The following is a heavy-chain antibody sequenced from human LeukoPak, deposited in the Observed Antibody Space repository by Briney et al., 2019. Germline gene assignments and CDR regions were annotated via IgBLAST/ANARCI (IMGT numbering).Heavy chain of an antibody. CDR3: ARVSTGWYHYFDS. J-gene: IGHJ4*02. V-gene: IGHV4-59*01. CDR2: IYYRVTS. CDR1: GDSISTYY. D-gene: IGHD6-19*01. Sequence: SETLSLTCTVSGDSISTYYWSWIRQPPGKGLEWIGYIYYRVTSDYNPSLKSRVTMSVDMSTRQISLKLTSVTAADTAVYYCARVSTGWYHYFDSWGQGTLVTVSS.